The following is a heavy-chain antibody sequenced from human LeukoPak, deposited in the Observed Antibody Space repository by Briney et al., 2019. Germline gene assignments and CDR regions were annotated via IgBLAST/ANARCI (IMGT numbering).Heavy chain of an antibody. J-gene: IGHJ4*02. CDR1: GFTFSSYW. V-gene: IGHV3-74*01. Sequence: GGSLRLSCAASGFTFSSYWMHWVRPAPGKGLVWVSRINSDGSSTSYADSVKGRFTISRDNAKNTLYLQMNSLRAEDTAVYYCARESGYCTNGVCRYYFDYWGQGTLVTVSS. CDR2: INSDGSST. CDR3: ARESGYCTNGVCRYYFDY. D-gene: IGHD2-8*01.